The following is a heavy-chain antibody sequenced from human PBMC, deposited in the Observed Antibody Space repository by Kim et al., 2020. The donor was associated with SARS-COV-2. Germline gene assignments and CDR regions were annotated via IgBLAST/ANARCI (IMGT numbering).Heavy chain of an antibody. CDR2: INPSGGST. J-gene: IGHJ6*02. V-gene: IGHV1-46*01. Sequence: ASVKVSCKASGYTFTSYYMHWVRQAPGQGLEWMGIINPSGGSTSYAQKFQGRVTMTRDTSTSTVYMELSSLRSEDTAVYYCAREITVTTPYYGMDVWGQGTTVTVSS. CDR3: AREITVTTPYYGMDV. CDR1: GYTFTSYY. D-gene: IGHD4-17*01.